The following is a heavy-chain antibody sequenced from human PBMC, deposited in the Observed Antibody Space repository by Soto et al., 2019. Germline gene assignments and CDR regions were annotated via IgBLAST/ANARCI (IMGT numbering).Heavy chain of an antibody. D-gene: IGHD3-3*01. J-gene: IGHJ4*02. V-gene: IGHV4-30-4*01. CDR1: GGSISSGDYY. Sequence: SETLSLTCTVSGGSISSGDYYWSWIRQPPGKGLEWIGYIYYSGSTYYNPSLKSRVTISVDTSKNQFSLKLSSVTAADTAVYYCARGAYDFWSGYYWSSFDYWGQGTLVTVSS. CDR2: IYYSGST. CDR3: ARGAYDFWSGYYWSSFDY.